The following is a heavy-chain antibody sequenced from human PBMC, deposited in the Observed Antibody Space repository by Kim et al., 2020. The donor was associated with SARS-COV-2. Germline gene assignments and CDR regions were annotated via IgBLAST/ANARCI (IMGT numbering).Heavy chain of an antibody. V-gene: IGHV3-23*01. CDR1: GFPFSNSA. Sequence: GGSLRLSCAASGFPFSNSAMSWVRQPPGKGLEWVSTISLSGETTYTAESVKGRFTIPRDNSENTLYLQTNSTRADETAMYYCAKYPPGILWVGEWGQGT. J-gene: IGHJ4*02. CDR3: AKYPPGILWVGE. D-gene: IGHD3-10*01. CDR2: ISLSGETT.